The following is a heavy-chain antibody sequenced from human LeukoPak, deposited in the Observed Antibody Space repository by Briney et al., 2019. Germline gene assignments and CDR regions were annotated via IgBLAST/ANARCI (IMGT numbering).Heavy chain of an antibody. V-gene: IGHV3-23*01. CDR3: AKDFYDFLTGSIDY. CDR1: RFTFNNYA. Sequence: GGSLRLSCAASRFTFNNYAMSWVRQAPGKGLEWVSGTRGTGGYTYYADSVKGRFTISRDNSKNTLYLQMNSLRAEDTAVYYCAKDFYDFLTGSIDYWGQGTLVTVSS. D-gene: IGHD3-9*01. J-gene: IGHJ4*02. CDR2: TRGTGGYT.